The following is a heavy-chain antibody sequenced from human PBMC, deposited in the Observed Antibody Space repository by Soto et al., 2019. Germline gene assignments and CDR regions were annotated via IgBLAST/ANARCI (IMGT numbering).Heavy chain of an antibody. CDR3: ARDSRTYCSSTSCQSILFDP. Sequence: ASVKVSCKASGGTFSSDGITWVRQAPGQGLEWMGWISAYNGNTNYAQKLQGRVTMTTDTSTSTAYMELRSLRSDDTAVYYCARDSRTYCSSTSCQSILFDPWGQGTLVTVSS. CDR1: GGTFSSDG. V-gene: IGHV1-18*01. CDR2: ISAYNGNT. J-gene: IGHJ5*02. D-gene: IGHD2-2*01.